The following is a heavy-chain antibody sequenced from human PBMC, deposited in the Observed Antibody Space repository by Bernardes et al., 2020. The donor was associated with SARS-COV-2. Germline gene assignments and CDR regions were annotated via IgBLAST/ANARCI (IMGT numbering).Heavy chain of an antibody. V-gene: IGHV4-31*03. CDR3: ARGTWIELWLGGNWFDP. Sequence: SETLSLTCTVSGASIRSGGDYWTWLRQHPGKGLDWIGYIYYSGNTHYNPSLKSRTTISVDTSENQFSLKLSSVTAADTAVYYCARGTWIELWLGGNWFDPWGQGRLVTVSS. CDR2: IYYSGNT. J-gene: IGHJ5*02. CDR1: GASIRSGGDY. D-gene: IGHD5-18*01.